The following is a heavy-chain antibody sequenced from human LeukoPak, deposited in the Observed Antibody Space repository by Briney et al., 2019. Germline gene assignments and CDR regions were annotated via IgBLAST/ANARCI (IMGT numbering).Heavy chain of an antibody. V-gene: IGHV3-9*01. CDR2: ISWNSGSI. CDR3: AKDKRWFGDAFDI. CDR1: GFTFDDYA. Sequence: GGSLRLSCAASGFTFDDYAMHWVRQAPGKGQEWVSGISWNSGSIGYADSVKGRFTISRDNAKNSLYLQMNSLRAEDPALHYCAKDKRWFGDAFDIWGQGTMVTVSS. D-gene: IGHD3-10*01. J-gene: IGHJ3*02.